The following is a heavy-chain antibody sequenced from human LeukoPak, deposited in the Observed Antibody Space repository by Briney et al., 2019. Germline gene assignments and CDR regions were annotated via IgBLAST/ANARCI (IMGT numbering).Heavy chain of an antibody. CDR1: GFTFSNYW. D-gene: IGHD2-2*01. J-gene: IGHJ4*02. CDR3: ARGDAFSGDH. V-gene: IGHV3-7*04. CDR2: INRDGSEE. Sequence: QPGGSLGLSCVASGFTFSNYWMSWVRQAPGRGLKLVANINRDGSEEYYVDSVKGRFTISRDNTKNSLYVQMNSLKAEDTAVYYCARGDAFSGDHWGQGALVTVSS.